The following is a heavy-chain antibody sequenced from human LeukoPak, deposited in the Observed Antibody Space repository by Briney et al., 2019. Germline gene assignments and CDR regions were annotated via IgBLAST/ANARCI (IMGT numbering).Heavy chain of an antibody. J-gene: IGHJ4*02. V-gene: IGHV1-24*01. CDR2: FYPEDGGT. CDR1: GSSLTELS. Sequence: ASVKVSCKVSGSSLTELSMHWVRQAPGKGFEYMGGFYPEDGGTVFAQKFQGRVTMSEDTSTDTAYMTMSSLTFEDTAIYYCAIGLVGASGYFDYWGQGTLVTVSS. D-gene: IGHD1-26*01. CDR3: AIGLVGASGYFDY.